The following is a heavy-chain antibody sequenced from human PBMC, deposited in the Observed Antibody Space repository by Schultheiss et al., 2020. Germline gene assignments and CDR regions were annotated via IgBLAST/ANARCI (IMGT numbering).Heavy chain of an antibody. J-gene: IGHJ6*02. CDR1: GFTFSSYS. CDR3: ARDCSSTSCYYYYGMDV. D-gene: IGHD2-2*01. CDR2: ISYDGSNK. Sequence: GGSLRLSCAASGFTFSSYSMNWVRQAPGKGLEWVAVISYDGSNKYYADSVKGRFTISRDIFENTLYLQMNSLRAEDTAVYYCARDCSSTSCYYYYGMDVWGQGTTVTISS. V-gene: IGHV3-30*03.